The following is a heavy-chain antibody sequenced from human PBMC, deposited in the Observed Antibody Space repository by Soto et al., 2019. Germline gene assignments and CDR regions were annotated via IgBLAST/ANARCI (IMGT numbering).Heavy chain of an antibody. V-gene: IGHV3-64D*06. CDR3: ASDSGNYYGPFDY. D-gene: IGHD1-26*01. CDR2: ISSNGDTA. J-gene: IGHJ4*02. CDR1: GFSFRNHV. Sequence: GGSLRLSCSASGFSFRNHVMHWVRQAPGRGLEYVSGISSNGDTAHYADPVKGRFTISRDNSENTLYLQMSSLRAEDMAVYSCASDSGNYYGPFDYWGQGTLVTVSS.